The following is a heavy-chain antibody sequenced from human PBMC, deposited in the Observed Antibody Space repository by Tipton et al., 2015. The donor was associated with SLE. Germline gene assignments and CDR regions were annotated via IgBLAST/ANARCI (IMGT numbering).Heavy chain of an antibody. J-gene: IGHJ5*02. D-gene: IGHD5-18*01. CDR2: IYTSGST. V-gene: IGHV4-61*02. Sequence: TLSLTCTVSGGSISSSSYYWSWIRQPAGKGLEWIGRIYTSGSTNYNPSLKSRVTISVDTPKNQFSLKLSSVTAADTAVYYCARGYSYAYWFDPWGQGTLVTVSS. CDR3: ARGYSYAYWFDP. CDR1: GGSISSSSYY.